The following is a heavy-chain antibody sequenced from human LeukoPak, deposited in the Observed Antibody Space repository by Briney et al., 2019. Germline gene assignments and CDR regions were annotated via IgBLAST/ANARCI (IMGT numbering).Heavy chain of an antibody. Sequence: SETLSLTCTASGGSISSSSYYWIWIRQPPGKGLEWIGYIYYSGSTNYNPSLKSRVTISVDTSKNQFSLKLSSVTAADTAVYYCASYGSGSRFDYWGQGTLVTVSS. CDR3: ASYGSGSRFDY. CDR1: GGSISSSSYY. V-gene: IGHV4-61*01. CDR2: IYYSGST. J-gene: IGHJ4*02. D-gene: IGHD3-10*01.